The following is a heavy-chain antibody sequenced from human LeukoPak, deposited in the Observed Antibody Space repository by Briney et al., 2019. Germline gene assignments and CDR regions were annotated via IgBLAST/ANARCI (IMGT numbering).Heavy chain of an antibody. CDR3: ASAEPRGIIWYPS. J-gene: IGHJ5*02. D-gene: IGHD6-13*01. Sequence: SGTLSLTCAVSGASISSHNWWWSWVRQPPGKGLEWIGEIYHSGSTNYNPSLKSRVTMSVDKSKNQFSLNLSSVTAADTAVYYCASAEPRGIIWYPSWGQGTLVTVSS. CDR2: IYHSGST. V-gene: IGHV4-4*02. CDR1: GASISSHNW.